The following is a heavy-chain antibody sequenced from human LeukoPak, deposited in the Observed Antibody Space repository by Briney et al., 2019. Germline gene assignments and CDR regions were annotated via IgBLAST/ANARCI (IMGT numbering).Heavy chain of an antibody. V-gene: IGHV4-4*07. CDR2: IYTSGST. CDR3: ARATGSSGWYSFGFNY. J-gene: IGHJ4*02. Sequence: PSETLSLTCTVSGGSISSYYWSWIRQPAGKGLEWIGRIYTSGSTNYNPSLKSRVTMSVDTSKNQFSLKLSSVTAADMAVYYCARATGSSGWYSFGFNYWGQGTLVTVSS. CDR1: GGSISSYY. D-gene: IGHD6-19*01.